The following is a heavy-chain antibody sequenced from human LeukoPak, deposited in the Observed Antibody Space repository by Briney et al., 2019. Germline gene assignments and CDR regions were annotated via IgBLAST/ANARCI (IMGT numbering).Heavy chain of an antibody. Sequence: GGSLRLSCAASGFTFSSYAMSWVRQAPGKGLEWVSGISGSGGSTYYADSVKGHFTTSRDNVKNSLYLQMNSLRAEDTAIYYCARDERLLSFLKWGQGTLVTVSS. V-gene: IGHV3-23*01. CDR1: GFTFSSYA. CDR2: ISGSGGST. J-gene: IGHJ4*02. CDR3: ARDERLLSFLK. D-gene: IGHD3-3*01.